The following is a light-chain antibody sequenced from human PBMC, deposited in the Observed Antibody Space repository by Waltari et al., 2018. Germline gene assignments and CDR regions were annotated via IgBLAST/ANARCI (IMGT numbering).Light chain of an antibody. V-gene: IGLV1-51*01. Sequence: QSVLTQAPSVSAAPGQTVTISCPGTTPNIGNNNVPWYQQLPGAAPNIVIYEDNRRPSGIPDRFSGSKSGASATLGITGLQTGDEADYYCGSWDSSLGIGVLGGGTRLTVL. J-gene: IGLJ3*02. CDR1: TPNIGNNN. CDR3: GSWDSSLGIGV. CDR2: EDN.